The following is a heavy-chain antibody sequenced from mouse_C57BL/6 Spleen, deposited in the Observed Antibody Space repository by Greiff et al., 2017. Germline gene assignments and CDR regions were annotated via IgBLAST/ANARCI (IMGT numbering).Heavy chain of an antibody. Sequence: VQLQQPGAELVKPGASVKLSCKASGYTFTSYWMHWVKQRPGQGLEWIGMIHPNSGSTNYNEKFKGKATLTVDKSSSTAYMQLSSLTSEDSAVYYCARRGYYYGSSDAMDYWGQGTSVTVSS. J-gene: IGHJ4*01. V-gene: IGHV1-64*01. CDR2: IHPNSGST. CDR1: GYTFTSYW. CDR3: ARRGYYYGSSDAMDY. D-gene: IGHD1-1*01.